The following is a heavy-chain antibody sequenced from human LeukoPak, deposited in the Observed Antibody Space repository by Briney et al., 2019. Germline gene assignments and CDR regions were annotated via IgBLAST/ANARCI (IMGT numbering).Heavy chain of an antibody. CDR1: GGSISSGGYY. CDR3: ARDGRRRRAKGVQLEPEGSDAFDI. J-gene: IGHJ3*02. D-gene: IGHD1-1*01. V-gene: IGHV4-30-2*01. CDR2: IYHSGST. Sequence: SETLSLTCTVSGGSISSGGYYWSWIRQPPGKGLEWIGYIYHSGSTYYNPSLKSRVTISVDRSKNQFSLKLSSVTAADTAVYYCARDGRRRRAKGVQLEPEGSDAFDIWGQGTMVTVSS.